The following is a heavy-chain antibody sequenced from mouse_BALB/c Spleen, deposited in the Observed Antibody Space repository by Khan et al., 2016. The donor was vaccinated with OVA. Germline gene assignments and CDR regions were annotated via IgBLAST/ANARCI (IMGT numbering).Heavy chain of an antibody. Sequence: EVELVESGGDLVKPGGSLKLSCAASGFTFSTYGMSWVRQTPDKRLEWVATVSTGGSYTYYPASVKGRFTISRDIAKNTLYLQMNSLKSEDTAIFYCARLAYYYDSEGFAYWGQGTLVTVSA. CDR3: ARLAYYYDSEGFAY. V-gene: IGHV5-6*01. CDR2: VSTGGSYT. CDR1: GFTFSTYG. J-gene: IGHJ3*01. D-gene: IGHD1-1*01.